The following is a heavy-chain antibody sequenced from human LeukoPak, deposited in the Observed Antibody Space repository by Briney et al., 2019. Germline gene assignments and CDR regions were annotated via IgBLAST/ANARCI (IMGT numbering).Heavy chain of an antibody. Sequence: GWSLRLSCAASGFTFSSYWMHWVRQAPGKGLVWVSRIDSDGSSTNYADSVKGRFTISRDNAKNTLYLQMNSLRAEDTAVYYCLGGYYYSYMDVWGKRTTVTIPS. D-gene: IGHD3-16*01. CDR3: LGGYYYSYMDV. CDR2: IDSDGSST. CDR1: GFTFSSYW. V-gene: IGHV3-74*01. J-gene: IGHJ6*03.